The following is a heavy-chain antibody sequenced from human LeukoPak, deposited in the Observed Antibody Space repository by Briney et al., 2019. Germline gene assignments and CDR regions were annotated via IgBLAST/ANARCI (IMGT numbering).Heavy chain of an antibody. CDR3: AKGRNWNYLGAVLDV. Sequence: GGSLRLSCAASGFTFSSYEMNWVRQAPGKGLEWVSYSSSSGSTIYYADSVKGRFTISRDNSKNTLYLQMNSLRAEDTAVYYCAKGRNWNYLGAVLDVWGKGTTVTVSS. D-gene: IGHD1-7*01. CDR1: GFTFSSYE. CDR2: SSSSGSTI. J-gene: IGHJ6*04. V-gene: IGHV3-48*03.